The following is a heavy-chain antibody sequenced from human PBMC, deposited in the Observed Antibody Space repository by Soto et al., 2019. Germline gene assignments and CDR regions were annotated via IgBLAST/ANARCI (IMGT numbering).Heavy chain of an antibody. V-gene: IGHV4-59*08. D-gene: IGHD3-10*01. Sequence: SDTLSLTCTISGGPFAKYYCSWFGQPPGKGLEWIGYMAYNGFTRYNPSLSSRVTISLDTSKNQFSLKLSSVTAADTALYYCARQGFGELHGLVDVWGQGTTVTVSS. J-gene: IGHJ6*02. CDR1: GGPFAKYY. CDR2: MAYNGFT. CDR3: ARQGFGELHGLVDV.